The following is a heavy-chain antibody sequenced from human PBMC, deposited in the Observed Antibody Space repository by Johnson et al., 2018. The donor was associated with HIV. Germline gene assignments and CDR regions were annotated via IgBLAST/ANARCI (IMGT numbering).Heavy chain of an antibody. CDR2: IKQDGSEK. V-gene: IGHV3-7*01. D-gene: IGHD3-22*01. CDR3: ARNRDYYDSSGYYPGAFDI. CDR1: GFTFSSYW. J-gene: IGHJ3*02. Sequence: VQLVESGGGLVQPGGSLRLSCAASGFTFSSYWMSWVRQAPGKGLEWVANIKQDGSEKYYVDSVKGRFTISRDNAKNSLYLQLNSLRAEDTAVYYCARNRDYYDSSGYYPGAFDIWGQGTMVTVSS.